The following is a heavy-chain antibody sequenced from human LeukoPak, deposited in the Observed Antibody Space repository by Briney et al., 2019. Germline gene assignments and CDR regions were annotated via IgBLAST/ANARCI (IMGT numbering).Heavy chain of an antibody. J-gene: IGHJ5*02. Sequence: PSETLSLTCAVYGGSFSGSYWSWIRQPPGKGLEWIGEINHSGSTNYNPSLESRVTISVDTSKNQFSLKLSSVTAADTAVYYCARDSRPFGELSPWGQGTLVTVSS. V-gene: IGHV4-34*01. CDR3: ARDSRPFGELSP. D-gene: IGHD3-10*01. CDR1: GGSFSGSY. CDR2: INHSGST.